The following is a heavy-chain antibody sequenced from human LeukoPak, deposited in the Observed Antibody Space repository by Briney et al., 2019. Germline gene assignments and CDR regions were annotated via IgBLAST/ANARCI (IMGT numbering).Heavy chain of an antibody. V-gene: IGHV4-59*08. CDR2: IYYSGST. D-gene: IGHD6-19*01. CDR3: ARHLGSSGWYARPGNWFDR. Sequence: SETLSLTCTVSGGSISSYYWSWIRQPPGKGLEWIGYIYYSGSTNYNPSLKSRVTISVDTSKNQFSLKLSSVTAADTAVYYCARHLGSSGWYARPGNWFDRWGQGTLVTVSS. CDR1: GGSISSYY. J-gene: IGHJ5*02.